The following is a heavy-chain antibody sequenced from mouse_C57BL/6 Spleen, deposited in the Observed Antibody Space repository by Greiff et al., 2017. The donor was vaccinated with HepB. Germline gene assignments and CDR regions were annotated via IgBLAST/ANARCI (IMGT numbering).Heavy chain of an antibody. Sequence: QVQLKESGAELVKPGASVKISCKASGYAFSSYWMNWVKQRPGKGLEWIGQIYPGDGDTNYNGKFKGKATLTADKSSSTAYMQLSSLTSEDSAVYFCARGEGLWYFDYWGQGTTLTVSS. D-gene: IGHD3-3*01. CDR2: IYPGDGDT. CDR3: ARGEGLWYFDY. CDR1: GYAFSSYW. V-gene: IGHV1-80*01. J-gene: IGHJ2*01.